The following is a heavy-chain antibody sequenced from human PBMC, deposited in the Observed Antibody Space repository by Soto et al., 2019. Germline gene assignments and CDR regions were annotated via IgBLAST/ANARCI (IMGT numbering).Heavy chain of an antibody. CDR2: IIPIFGTA. Sequence: ASVKVSCKASGGTFSSYAISWVRQAPGQGLEWMGGIIPIFGTANYAQKFQGRVTITADESTSTAYMELSSLRSEDTAVYYCAREMDSSGYYPPGGDAFDLWGQGTMVTVSS. CDR3: AREMDSSGYYPPGGDAFDL. J-gene: IGHJ3*01. CDR1: GGTFSSYA. D-gene: IGHD3-22*01. V-gene: IGHV1-69*13.